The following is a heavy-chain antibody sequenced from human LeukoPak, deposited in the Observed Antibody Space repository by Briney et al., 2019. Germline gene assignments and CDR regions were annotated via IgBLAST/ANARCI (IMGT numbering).Heavy chain of an antibody. J-gene: IGHJ4*02. D-gene: IGHD1-26*01. CDR1: GFTFSSYA. CDR3: AKDRSIGTYYTFDS. CDR2: ISGSGGST. Sequence: EGSLRLSCAASGFTFSSYAMSWVRQAPGKGLEWVSAISGSGGSTYYADSVKGRFTISRDNSKYTLYLQMNSLRAEDTAVYYCAKDRSIGTYYTFDSWGQGTLVTVSS. V-gene: IGHV3-23*01.